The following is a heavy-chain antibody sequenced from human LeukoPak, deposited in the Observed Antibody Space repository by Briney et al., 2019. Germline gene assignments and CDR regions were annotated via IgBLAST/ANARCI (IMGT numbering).Heavy chain of an antibody. V-gene: IGHV3-21*01. J-gene: IGHJ3*02. Sequence: GGSLRLSCAASGFTSSSYSMNWVRQAPGKGLEWVSSISSSSNYIYYADLVKGRFTISRDNAKNSLYLQMNSLRAEDTAVYYCARSTSAFDIWGQGTMVTVSS. CDR1: GFTSSSYS. CDR3: ARSTSAFDI. CDR2: ISSSSNYI. D-gene: IGHD1-1*01.